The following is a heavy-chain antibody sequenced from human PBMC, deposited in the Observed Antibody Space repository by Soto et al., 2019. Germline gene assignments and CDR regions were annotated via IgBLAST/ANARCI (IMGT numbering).Heavy chain of an antibody. V-gene: IGHV4-4*07. D-gene: IGHD3-3*01. CDR3: ARVTYDSADY. CDR2: IYTSGTT. J-gene: IGHJ4*02. CDR1: GGSISSYY. Sequence: SETLSLTCTVSGGSISSYYWSWIRQPPGKGLEWIGRIYTSGTTNYNPSLKSRVTISVDTSKNQFSVTLSSVTAADTAVYYCARVTYDSADYWGQGALVTVSS.